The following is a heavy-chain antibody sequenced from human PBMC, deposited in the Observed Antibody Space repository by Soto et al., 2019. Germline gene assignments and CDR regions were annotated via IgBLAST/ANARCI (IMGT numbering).Heavy chain of an antibody. D-gene: IGHD2-8*01. Sequence: ASVKVSCKASGYTFTGYYMHWVRQAPGQGLEWMGWINPNSGGTNYAQKFQGWVTMTRDTSISTAYMELSRLRSDDTAVYYCARDGGKGNIVPMEKGDLDYWGQGTLVPVSS. V-gene: IGHV1-2*04. CDR3: ARDGGKGNIVPMEKGDLDY. CDR2: INPNSGGT. CDR1: GYTFTGYY. J-gene: IGHJ4*02.